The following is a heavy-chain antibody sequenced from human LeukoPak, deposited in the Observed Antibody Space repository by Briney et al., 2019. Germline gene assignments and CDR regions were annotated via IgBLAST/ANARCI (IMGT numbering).Heavy chain of an antibody. CDR1: GYTFTSYD. V-gene: IGHV1-8*01. D-gene: IGHD3-22*01. J-gene: IGHJ3*02. CDR3: ARGYYFKARSNAFDI. CDR2: RNPNSGNT. Sequence: ASVKVSCTASGYTFTSYDINWVRQATGQGLEWMGLRNPNSGNTGYAQKFQGRGTITRNTSISTAYMELSSLRSEDTAVYYCARGYYFKARSNAFDIWGQGTMVTVSS.